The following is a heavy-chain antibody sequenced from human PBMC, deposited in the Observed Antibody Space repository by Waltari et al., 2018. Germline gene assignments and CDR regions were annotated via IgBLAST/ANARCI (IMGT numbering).Heavy chain of an antibody. J-gene: IGHJ6*02. CDR1: GGSFSGYY. V-gene: IGHV4-34*01. CDR2: INHSGST. CDR3: ARESNSWKRGGMDV. Sequence: QVQLQQWGAGLLKPSETLSLTCAVYGGSFSGYYWSWLRQPPGKGLEWIGEINHSGSTNYNPSLKSRVTISVDTSKNQFSLKLSSVTAADTAVYYCARESNSWKRGGMDVWGQGTTVTVSS. D-gene: IGHD1-1*01.